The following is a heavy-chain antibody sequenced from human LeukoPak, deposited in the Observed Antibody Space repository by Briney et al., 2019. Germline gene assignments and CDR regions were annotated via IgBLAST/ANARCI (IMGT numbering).Heavy chain of an antibody. V-gene: IGHV4-59*01. CDR3: AREDPQTTVPEGMDV. J-gene: IGHJ6*02. Sequence: PSETLSLTCSVSGGSISTYYWSWIRQPPGKGLEWIGYIYYTGTTNYNPSLRSRVTMSVDTSRNQFSLRLSSVTAADTAVYYCAREDPQTTVPEGMDVWGRGTTVIVSS. CDR1: GGSISTYY. D-gene: IGHD4-17*01. CDR2: IYYTGTT.